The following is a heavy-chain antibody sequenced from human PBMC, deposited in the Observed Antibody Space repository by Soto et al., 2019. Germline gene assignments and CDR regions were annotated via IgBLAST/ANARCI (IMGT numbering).Heavy chain of an antibody. V-gene: IGHV3-48*03. D-gene: IGHD4-17*01. Sequence: HPGGSLRLSCAASGFTFSGYGLNWVRQAPGKGLEWISYITSSGSLIYYADSLKGRFTISRDNVKNSLFLQMNSLRAEDTAVYYCGTTVTTVDHWGQGTLVTVS. CDR3: GTTVTTVDH. CDR1: GFTFSGYG. J-gene: IGHJ4*02. CDR2: ITSSGSLI.